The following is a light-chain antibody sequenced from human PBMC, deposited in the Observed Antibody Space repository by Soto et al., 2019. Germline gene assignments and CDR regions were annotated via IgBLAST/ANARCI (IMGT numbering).Light chain of an antibody. CDR2: GNS. Sequence: QSVLTQPPSVSGAPGQRVTISCTGSSSNIGATYDVQWYQQLPGTAPKLLIYGNSNRPSGVPDRFSGSKSGTSASLAITGPQADDEADYYCQSYDSSLSAHYVFGTGTKLTV. CDR3: QSYDSSLSAHYV. J-gene: IGLJ1*01. CDR1: SSNIGATYD. V-gene: IGLV1-40*01.